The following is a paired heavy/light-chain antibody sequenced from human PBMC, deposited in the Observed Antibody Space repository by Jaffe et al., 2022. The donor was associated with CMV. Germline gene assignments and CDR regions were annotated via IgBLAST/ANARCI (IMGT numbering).Light chain of an antibody. V-gene: IGKV4-1*01. Sequence: DIVMTQSPDSLAVSLGERATINCKASQNVLYSSNNKNYLAWYQQKPGQPPKLLIYWASTRESGVPDRFSGSGSGTEFTLTISSLQAEDVAVYYCQQYYSTLHTFGQGTKLEIK. CDR1: QNVLYSSNNKNY. J-gene: IGKJ2*01. CDR3: QQYYSTLHT. CDR2: WAS.
Heavy chain of an antibody. CDR3: AKEGSSGSFLDS. V-gene: IGHV3-48*02. D-gene: IGHD1-26*01. Sequence: EVQLVESGGGLIQPGGSLRLSCAASGFTFSSYSMNWVRQAPGKGLEWISYIRSSSSAMFYADSVRGRFTVSRDDAKNSLYLQMTSLRDEDTAVYYCAKEGSSGSFLDSWGQGTLVTVSS. CDR1: GFTFSSYS. J-gene: IGHJ4*02. CDR2: IRSSSSAM.